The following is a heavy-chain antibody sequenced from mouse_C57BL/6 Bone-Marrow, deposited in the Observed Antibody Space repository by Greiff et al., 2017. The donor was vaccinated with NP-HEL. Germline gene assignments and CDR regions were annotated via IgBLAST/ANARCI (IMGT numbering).Heavy chain of an antibody. CDR3: ARWGRYGSSPYYFDY. D-gene: IGHD1-1*01. J-gene: IGHJ2*01. V-gene: IGHV1-61*01. CDR2: IYPSDSET. Sequence: VQLQQPGAELVRPGSSVKLSCKASGYTFTSYWMDWVKQRPGQGLEWIGNIYPSDSETHYNQKFKDKATLTVDKYSSTAYRQLSSLTSEDSAVYYCARWGRYGSSPYYFDYWGQGTTLTVSS. CDR1: GYTFTSYW.